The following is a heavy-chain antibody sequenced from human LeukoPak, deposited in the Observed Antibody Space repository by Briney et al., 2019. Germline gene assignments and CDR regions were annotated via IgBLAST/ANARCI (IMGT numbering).Heavy chain of an antibody. D-gene: IGHD3-10*01. CDR2: FDPEDGET. J-gene: IGHJ5*02. V-gene: IGHV1-24*01. Sequence: ASVKVSCKVSGYTLTELSMHWVRQAPGKGLEWMGGFDPEDGETIYAQKFQGRVTMTEDTSTDTAYMELSSLRSEDTAVYYCATGISITMVRGVIPDRLVWPSWGQGTLVTVSS. CDR1: GYTLTELS. CDR3: ATGISITMVRGVIPDRLVWPS.